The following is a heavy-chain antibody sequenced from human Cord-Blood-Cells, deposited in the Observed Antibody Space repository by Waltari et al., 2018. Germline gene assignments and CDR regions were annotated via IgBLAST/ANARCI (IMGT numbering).Heavy chain of an antibody. CDR3: ARSRGYSYGDAFDI. CDR1: GGSISSSSYY. V-gene: IGHV4-39*01. D-gene: IGHD5-18*01. J-gene: IGHJ3*02. Sequence: QLQLQESGPGLVKPSETLSLTCTVSGGSISSSSYYWGCIRQPPGKGLEWIGSFYYSGRTYDNPSLKSRVTISVDTSKNQFSRKLSSVTAADTAVYYCARSRGYSYGDAFDIWGQGTMVTVSS. CDR2: FYYSGRT.